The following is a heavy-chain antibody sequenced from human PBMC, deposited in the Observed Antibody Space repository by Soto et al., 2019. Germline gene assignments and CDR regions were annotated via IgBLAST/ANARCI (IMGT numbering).Heavy chain of an antibody. CDR2: VYYSGST. D-gene: IGHD2-2*01. Sequence: QVQLQESGPGLVKPSQTLSLTCTVSGGSISSDSFYWNWIRQHPGKGLEWIGYVYYSGSTYYNPSLKSRVTMSVDTSKNQFSLNLKSVTAADTAVYSCARAGVKRGRQYCGSTSCVYYFDSWGQGTLVSVSS. J-gene: IGHJ4*02. CDR1: GGSISSDSFY. CDR3: ARAGVKRGRQYCGSTSCVYYFDS. V-gene: IGHV4-31*03.